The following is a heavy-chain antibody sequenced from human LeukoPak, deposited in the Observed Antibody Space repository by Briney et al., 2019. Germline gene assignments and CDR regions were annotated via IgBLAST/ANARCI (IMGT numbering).Heavy chain of an antibody. J-gene: IGHJ6*02. CDR1: GFTFSSYG. V-gene: IGHV3-30*18. D-gene: IGHD3-22*01. CDR2: ISYDGSNK. Sequence: GGSLRLSCAASGFTFSSYGMHWVRQAPGKGLEGVAVISYDGSNKYYADSVKGRFTISRDNSKNTLYLQMNSLRAEDTAVYYCAKDYYDSSGYYNYGMDVWGQGTTVTVSS. CDR3: AKDYYDSSGYYNYGMDV.